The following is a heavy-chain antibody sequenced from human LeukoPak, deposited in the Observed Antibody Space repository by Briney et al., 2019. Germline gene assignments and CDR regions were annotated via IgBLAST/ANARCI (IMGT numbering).Heavy chain of an antibody. CDR1: GYTFTSYY. Sequence: ASVKVSCKASGYTFTSYYMRWVRQAPGQGLEWMGIINPSGGSTRYAQKFQGRVTMTRDMSTSTVYMELSSLRSEDTAVYYCARVVGAGNAFDIWGQGTMVTVSS. J-gene: IGHJ3*02. V-gene: IGHV1-46*01. CDR2: INPSGGST. D-gene: IGHD1-26*01. CDR3: ARVVGAGNAFDI.